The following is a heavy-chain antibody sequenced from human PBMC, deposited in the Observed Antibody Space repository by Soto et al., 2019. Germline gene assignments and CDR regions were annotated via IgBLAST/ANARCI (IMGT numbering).Heavy chain of an antibody. D-gene: IGHD4-17*01. CDR3: AREATVTDH. CDR1: GFTFSSYA. J-gene: IGHJ4*02. V-gene: IGHV3-30-3*01. CDR2: ISYDGSNK. Sequence: SGGSLRLSCAASGFTFSSYAMHWVRQAPGKGLEWVAVISYDGSNKYYADSVKGRFTISRDNSKSTLYLQMNSLRAEDTAVYYCAREATVTDHWGQGTLVTVSS.